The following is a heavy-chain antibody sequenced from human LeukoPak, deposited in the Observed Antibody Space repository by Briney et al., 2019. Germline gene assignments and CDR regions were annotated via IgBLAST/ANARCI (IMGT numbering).Heavy chain of an antibody. CDR2: ISDSGGNT. CDR1: GFSFSTYT. D-gene: IGHD3-3*01. CDR3: VKDEWDC. Sequence: GGSLRLSCAASGFSFSTYTMAWVRQAPGKGLEWVSTISDSGGNTYYVASVKGRFTISRDDSKNTLYLQMNSLRAEDTAVYYCVKDEWDCWGQGTQVTVSS. V-gene: IGHV3-23*01. J-gene: IGHJ4*02.